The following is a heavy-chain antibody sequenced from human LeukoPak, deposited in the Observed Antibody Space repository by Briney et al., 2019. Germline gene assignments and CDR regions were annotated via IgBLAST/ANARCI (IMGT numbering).Heavy chain of an antibody. V-gene: IGHV3-48*01. D-gene: IGHD1-26*01. Sequence: GGSLRLSCGSSGFNLSAYSMNWVRQAPGKGLEWVSYISNSHSPIYYADSVKGRFTISRDNAKNSLYLQMNSLRAEDTAVYYCARVRGGSGRSYAADAFDIWGQGTMVTVSS. CDR3: ARVRGGSGRSYAADAFDI. CDR1: GFNLSAYS. CDR2: ISNSHSPI. J-gene: IGHJ3*02.